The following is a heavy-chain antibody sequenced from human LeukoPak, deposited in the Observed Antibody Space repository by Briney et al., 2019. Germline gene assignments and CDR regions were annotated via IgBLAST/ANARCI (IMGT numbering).Heavy chain of an antibody. CDR1: GYTFTGYY. V-gene: IGHV1-2*02. D-gene: IGHD3-9*01. CDR2: VNPNSGGT. CDR3: ARSPHILTGENFDF. J-gene: IGHJ4*02. Sequence: ASVKVSCKASGYTFTGYYMHWVRQAPGQGLEWMGWVNPNSGGTNYAQKFQDRVSMTRDTSISTAYMQLSRLRSDDTAVYYCARSPHILTGENFDFWGQGTLLTVSS.